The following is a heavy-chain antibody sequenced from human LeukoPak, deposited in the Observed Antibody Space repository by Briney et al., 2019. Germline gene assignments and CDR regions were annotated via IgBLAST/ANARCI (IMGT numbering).Heavy chain of an antibody. D-gene: IGHD3-3*01. V-gene: IGHV4-34*01. CDR3: ARGHRFLEWLPSYYYYGMDV. CDR1: GGSFSGYY. CDR2: INHSGST. J-gene: IGHJ6*02. Sequence: SETLSLTCAVYGGSFSGYYWSWIRRPPGKGLEWIGEINHSGSTNYNPSLKSRVTISVDTSKNQFSLKLSSVTAADTAVYYCARGHRFLEWLPSYYYYGMDVWGQGTTVTVSS.